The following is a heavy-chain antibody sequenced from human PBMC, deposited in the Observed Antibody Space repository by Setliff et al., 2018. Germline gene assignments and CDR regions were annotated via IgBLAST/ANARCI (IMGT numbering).Heavy chain of an antibody. CDR1: GDTFSSSA. CDR3: AREGWGGPRAFDI. V-gene: IGHV1-69*13. J-gene: IGHJ3*02. Sequence: SVKVSCRASGDTFSSSAISWVRQAPGQGLEWMGGIIPIFGTANYAQKFQGRVTITADESTSTAYMELSSLRSEDTAMYYCAREGWGGPRAFDIWGQGTMVTVSS. D-gene: IGHD1-26*01. CDR2: IIPIFGTA.